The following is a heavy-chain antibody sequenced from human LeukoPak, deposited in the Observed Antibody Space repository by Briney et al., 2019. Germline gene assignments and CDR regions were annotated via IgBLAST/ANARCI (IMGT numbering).Heavy chain of an antibody. J-gene: IGHJ4*02. Sequence: GGSLRLSCAASGFIFSSHGMNWVRQAPGKGLEWVSGVSPSGDITYYADSVKGRFTISRDNSKNTLYLQMNSLRTEDTAVYYCAKFYRGFGESIRADYWGQGTLVTVSS. D-gene: IGHD3-10*01. CDR3: AKFYRGFGESIRADY. CDR1: GFIFSSHG. CDR2: VSPSGDIT. V-gene: IGHV3-23*01.